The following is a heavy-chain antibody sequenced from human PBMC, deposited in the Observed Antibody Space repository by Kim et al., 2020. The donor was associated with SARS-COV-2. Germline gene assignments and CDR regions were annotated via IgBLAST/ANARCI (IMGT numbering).Heavy chain of an antibody. J-gene: IGHJ4*02. CDR1: GFTFSSYG. Sequence: GGSLRLSCAASGFTFSSYGMHWVRQAPGKGLEWVAVIWYDGSNKYYADSVKGRFTISRDNSKNTLYLQMNSLRAEDTAVYYCAKDWSSGYDPGDYWGQGTLVTVSS. D-gene: IGHD5-12*01. CDR3: AKDWSSGYDPGDY. CDR2: IWYDGSNK. V-gene: IGHV3-33*06.